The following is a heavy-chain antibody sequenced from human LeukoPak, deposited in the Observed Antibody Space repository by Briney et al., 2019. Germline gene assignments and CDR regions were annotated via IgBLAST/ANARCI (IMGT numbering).Heavy chain of an antibody. CDR3: AVPRIGNYYGMDV. Sequence: GGSLRLSCAASGFTFSTNWMHWVRQAPGKGLVWVSRINSDESGTIYADSVKGRFTISRDNAKNTLYLQMNSLRAEDTAVYYCAVPRIGNYYGMDVWGQGTTVTVSS. V-gene: IGHV3-74*01. D-gene: IGHD3-10*01. CDR1: GFTFSTNW. CDR2: INSDESGT. J-gene: IGHJ6*02.